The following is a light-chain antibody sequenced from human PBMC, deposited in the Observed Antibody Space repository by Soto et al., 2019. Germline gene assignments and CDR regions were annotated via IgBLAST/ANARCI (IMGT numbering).Light chain of an antibody. CDR1: QSVRSGH. CDR3: LRYGNSRLT. V-gene: IGKV3-20*01. Sequence: ETVLTQSPGTLSLSPGERATLPCRASQSVRSGHLSWYQQRPGQAPRLLIYDASTRASGIPDRFSGSGSGTDFTLTISRLEPEDFAVYYCLRYGNSRLTFGQGTKVEIK. CDR2: DAS. J-gene: IGKJ1*01.